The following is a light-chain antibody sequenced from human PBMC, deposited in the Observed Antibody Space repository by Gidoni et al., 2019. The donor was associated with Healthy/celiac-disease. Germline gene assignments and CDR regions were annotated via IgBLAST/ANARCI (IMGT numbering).Light chain of an antibody. CDR1: QSLLHSNGYNY. V-gene: IGKV2-28*01. CDR3: MQALQTPYT. Sequence: DIVMTQSPLSLPVTPGEPASISCRSSQSLLHSNGYNYLDWYLQKPGQSPQLLIYLGSNRASGVPDRFSGSGSGTDFTLKISRVEAEDVWVYYCMQALQTPYTFGQWTKLEIK. J-gene: IGKJ2*01. CDR2: LGS.